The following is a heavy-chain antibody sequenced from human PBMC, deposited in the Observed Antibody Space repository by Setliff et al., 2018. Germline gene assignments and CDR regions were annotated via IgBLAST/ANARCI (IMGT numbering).Heavy chain of an antibody. V-gene: IGHV1-18*01. CDR2: ISAYDGNT. J-gene: IGHJ4*02. D-gene: IGHD6-19*01. Sequence: ASVKVSCKASGYTFTNYGITWVRQAPGQGLEWMARISAYDGNTRFAQNFQGRVTLTTDTPTSTAYMELRGLISDDTAVYYCARSPPNRGSGSGWYGDFWGQGTLVTVSS. CDR3: ARSPPNRGSGSGWYGDF. CDR1: GYTFTNYG.